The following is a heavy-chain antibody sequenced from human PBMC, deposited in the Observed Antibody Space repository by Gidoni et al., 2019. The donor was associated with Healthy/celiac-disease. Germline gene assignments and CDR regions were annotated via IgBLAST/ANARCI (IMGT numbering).Heavy chain of an antibody. CDR1: CCPISSGSYY. D-gene: IGHD6-13*01. CDR3: AGSSSWYSYYYYGMDV. V-gene: IGHV4-61*02. Sequence: QVPLQQSGPGLMQPSQTLSLTCTVSCCPISSGSYYWSWIRQPAGKGLEWIGRIYTSGSTNYTPALKSRVTISVDTSKNQFSLKLSSVIAADTAVYYCAGSSSWYSYYYYGMDVWGQGTTVTVSS. J-gene: IGHJ6*02. CDR2: IYTSGST.